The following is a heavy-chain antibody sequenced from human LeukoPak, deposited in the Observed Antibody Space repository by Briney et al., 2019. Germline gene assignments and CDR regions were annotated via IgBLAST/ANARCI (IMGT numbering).Heavy chain of an antibody. CDR2: ISGSGGST. CDR1: GFTFSSYA. D-gene: IGHD1-7*01. CDR3: AKDYSRNYVVHY. J-gene: IGHJ4*02. V-gene: IGHV3-23*01. Sequence: GGSLRLSCAASGFTFSSYAMSWVRQAPGKGLEWVSAISGSGGSTYCADSVKGRFTISRDNSKNTLYLQMNSLRAEDTAVYYCAKDYSRNYVVHYWGQGTLVTVSS.